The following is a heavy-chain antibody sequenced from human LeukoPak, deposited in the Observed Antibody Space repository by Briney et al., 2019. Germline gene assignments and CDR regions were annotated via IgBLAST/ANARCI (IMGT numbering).Heavy chain of an antibody. CDR3: VRELEGGLGDY. J-gene: IGHJ4*02. D-gene: IGHD2-15*01. CDR2: IWYDGSNK. V-gene: IGHV3-33*07. CDR1: GFTFSRYG. Sequence: GGSLRLSCAASGFTFSRYGMYWVRQAPGKGLEWVAVIWYDGSNKYYADSVKGRFTISRDNSKNTLYLQMNSLRAEDTAVYYCVRELEGGLGDYWGQGTLVTVSS.